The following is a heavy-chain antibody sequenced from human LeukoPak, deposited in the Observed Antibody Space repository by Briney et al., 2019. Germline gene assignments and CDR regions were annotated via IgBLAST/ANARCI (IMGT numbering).Heavy chain of an antibody. CDR2: ISAYNGNT. CDR1: GYTFTSYG. J-gene: IGHJ5*02. D-gene: IGHD2-21*02. V-gene: IGHV1-18*01. CDR3: ARSDGPTLAYCGGDCEHWVWFDP. Sequence: ASXXVSCKASGYTFTSYGISWVRQAPGQGLEWMGWISAYNGNTNYAQKLQGRVTMTTDTSTSTAYMELRSLRSDDTAVYYCARSDGPTLAYCGGDCEHWVWFDPWGQGTLVTVSS.